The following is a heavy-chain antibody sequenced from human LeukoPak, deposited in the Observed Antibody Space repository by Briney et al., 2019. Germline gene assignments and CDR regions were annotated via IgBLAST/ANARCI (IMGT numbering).Heavy chain of an antibody. CDR3: ARAWNYEGTTDY. CDR2: IYYSGST. V-gene: IGHV4-59*01. Sequence: PSETLSLTCTVSGGSISSYYWSWIRQPPGKGLEWIGYIYYSGSTYYNPSLRSRVTISVDTSKNQFSLKLSSVTAADTAVYYCARAWNYEGTTDYWGQGTLVTVSS. D-gene: IGHD1-7*01. J-gene: IGHJ4*02. CDR1: GGSISSYY.